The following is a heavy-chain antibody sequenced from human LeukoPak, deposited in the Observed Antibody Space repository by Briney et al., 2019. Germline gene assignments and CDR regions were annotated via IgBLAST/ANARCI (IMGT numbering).Heavy chain of an antibody. CDR1: GFTFSSYA. J-gene: IGHJ4*02. V-gene: IGHV3-7*01. CDR3: ARVGDNLPLDY. CDR2: IKQDGSEK. Sequence: GGSLRLSCAASGFTFSSYAMSWVRQAPGKGLEWVANIKQDGSEKNYVDSVKGRFTISRDNAKNSLYLQMNSLRAEDTAVYYCARVGDNLPLDYWGQGTLVTVSS. D-gene: IGHD4-23*01.